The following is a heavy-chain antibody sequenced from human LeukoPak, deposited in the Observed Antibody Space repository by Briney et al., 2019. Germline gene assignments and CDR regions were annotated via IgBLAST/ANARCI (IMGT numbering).Heavy chain of an antibody. Sequence: GGSLRLSCAASGFTFSHYGMNWVRQAPGKGLEWVSGLTPNSHSAYYAESVKGRFTISRDNSENMVYLQMNSLRVEDTAIYYCARDERWIQLFFRGQGTLVTVSS. CDR1: GFTFSHYG. D-gene: IGHD4-23*01. CDR3: ARDERWIQLFF. J-gene: IGHJ4*02. CDR2: LTPNSHSA. V-gene: IGHV3-23*01.